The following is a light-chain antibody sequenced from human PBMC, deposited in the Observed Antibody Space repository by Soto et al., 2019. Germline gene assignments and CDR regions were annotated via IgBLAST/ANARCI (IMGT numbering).Light chain of an antibody. CDR2: GAS. Sequence: ELVLTQSPGTLSLSPGERATLSCRASQSVSTTYLAWYQQKPGQAPRLLIYGASSRVTGIRDRFSGSGSGTDFTVVSSRLEPEDFAVYDCQQYGSSRWSFGQATKVDIK. J-gene: IGKJ1*01. CDR3: QQYGSSRWS. V-gene: IGKV3-20*01. CDR1: QSVSTTY.